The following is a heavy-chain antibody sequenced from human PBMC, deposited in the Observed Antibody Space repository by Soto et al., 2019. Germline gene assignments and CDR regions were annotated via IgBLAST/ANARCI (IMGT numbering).Heavy chain of an antibody. D-gene: IGHD3-16*01. CDR3: ARDPIGGGAPYYFDY. CDR1: GYTFTAYY. CDR2: INPNTGDT. V-gene: IGHV1-2*02. Sequence: ASVKVSCKASGYTFTAYYMYWVRQAPGQGLEWMGGINPNTGDTNQAQEFQARVTMTRDTSTSTAYMELTSLTSDDTAVYYCARDPIGGGAPYYFDYWGQGTLVTVSS. J-gene: IGHJ4*02.